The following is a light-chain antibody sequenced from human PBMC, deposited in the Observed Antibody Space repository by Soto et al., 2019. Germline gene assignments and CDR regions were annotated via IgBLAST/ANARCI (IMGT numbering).Light chain of an antibody. CDR3: SSYTTSNTRQIV. Sequence: QSVLTQPASVSGSPGRSITISCTGTSSDVGGYNYVSWYQHHPGKAPKLMIYDVSNRPSGVSIRFSGSKSDNTASLTISGLQPEDEADYHCSSYTTSNTRQIVFGTGTKVTVL. CDR1: SSDVGGYNY. J-gene: IGLJ1*01. CDR2: DVS. V-gene: IGLV2-14*03.